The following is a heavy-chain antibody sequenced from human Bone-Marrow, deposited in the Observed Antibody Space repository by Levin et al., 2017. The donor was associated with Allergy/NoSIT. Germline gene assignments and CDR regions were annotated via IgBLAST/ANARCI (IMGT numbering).Heavy chain of an antibody. CDR2: VNPNTADT. D-gene: IGHD1-1*01. Sequence: ASVKFSCKASGASFSAYYIHWVRQAPGQGLEWIGWVNPNTADTYYAQSFQGRVTMTGDTSISTVYMELTSLTSDDTAIYFCAALLHGTFDYWGQGTLVTVSS. CDR3: AALLHGTFDY. J-gene: IGHJ4*02. V-gene: IGHV1-2*02. CDR1: GASFSAYY.